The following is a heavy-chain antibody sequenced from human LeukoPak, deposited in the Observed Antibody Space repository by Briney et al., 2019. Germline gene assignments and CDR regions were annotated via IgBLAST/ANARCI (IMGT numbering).Heavy chain of an antibody. V-gene: IGHV3-33*06. CDR2: MWSDGSNE. CDR3: GKAEAGTYYFDY. CDR1: GFTFSSYG. Sequence: GGSLRLSCAASGFTFSSYGMHWVRQAPGKGLEWVASMWSDGSNEYYADSVKGRFTISRDNSKNTLYLQMSSLRVEDTAVYYCGKAEAGTYYFDYWGQGTLVTVSS. J-gene: IGHJ4*02. D-gene: IGHD6-19*01.